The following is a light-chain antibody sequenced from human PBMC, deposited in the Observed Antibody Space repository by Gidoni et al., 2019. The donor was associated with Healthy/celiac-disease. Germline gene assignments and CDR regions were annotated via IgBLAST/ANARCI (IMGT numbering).Light chain of an antibody. Sequence: EIVMTPSPATLSVSPGERATLSCRASQSVSSNLAWYQQKPGQAPRLLIYGASTRATGIPARFSGSGSGTEFTLTISSLQSEDFAVYYCQQYNNWPPGTFXQXTKLEIK. CDR2: GAS. J-gene: IGKJ2*01. V-gene: IGKV3-15*01. CDR1: QSVSSN. CDR3: QQYNNWPPGT.